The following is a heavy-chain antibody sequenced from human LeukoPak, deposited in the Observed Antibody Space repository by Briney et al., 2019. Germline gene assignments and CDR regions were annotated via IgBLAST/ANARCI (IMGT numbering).Heavy chain of an antibody. V-gene: IGHV4-59*01. CDR3: ARDRGSSGWEGFQH. J-gene: IGHJ1*01. Sequence: SETLSLTCTVSGGSISSYYWSWIRQPPGKGLEWIGYIYYSGSTYYNPSLKSRVTISVDTSKNQFSLKLSSVTAADTAVYYCARDRGSSGWEGFQHWGQGTLVTVSS. D-gene: IGHD6-19*01. CDR1: GGSISSYY. CDR2: IYYSGST.